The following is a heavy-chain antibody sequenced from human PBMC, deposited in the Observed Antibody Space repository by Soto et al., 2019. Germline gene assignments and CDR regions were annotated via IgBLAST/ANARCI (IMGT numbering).Heavy chain of an antibody. Sequence: GASVKVSCKASGYSFTNNDVSWVRQATGQGLEWMGWMNPGSGDTGYAQKFQGRVTMTRDISTATAYMELSSLRSDDTAIYYCARMASFGSLNWFDPWGQGTLGTAPQ. CDR2: MNPGSGDT. CDR1: GYSFTNND. CDR3: ARMASFGSLNWFDP. V-gene: IGHV1-8*01. J-gene: IGHJ5*02. D-gene: IGHD3-10*01.